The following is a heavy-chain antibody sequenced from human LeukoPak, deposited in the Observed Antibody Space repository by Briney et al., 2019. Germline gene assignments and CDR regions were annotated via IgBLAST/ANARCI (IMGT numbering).Heavy chain of an antibody. Sequence: GASVKVSCKASGYVFGSHWVHWFRQAPGQGFEWVGYIKPDSGQTGLAQSLQGRVTLTRDTSITTVYMELNGLTSDDRAVYFCARDSPHQRFDIWGQGTLVTVSS. CDR1: GYVFGSHW. J-gene: IGHJ4*02. V-gene: IGHV1-2*02. CDR3: ARDSPHQRFDI. CDR2: IKPDSGQT. D-gene: IGHD2-2*01.